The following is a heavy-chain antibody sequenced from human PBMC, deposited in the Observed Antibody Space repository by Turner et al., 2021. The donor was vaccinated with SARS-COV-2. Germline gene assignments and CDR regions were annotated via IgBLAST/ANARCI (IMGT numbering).Heavy chain of an antibody. CDR3: ANGGNSVSWFDP. CDR1: GYTLTSYG. Sequence: QVQLVQSGAEVKKPGASVKVSCKVSGYTLTSYGISWVRQAPGQGLEWMGWISGYKGNTNYAQKLQGRVTMTTDTSTSTAYMEPRSLSSDDTAVYYCANGGNSVSWFDPWGQGTLVTVSS. J-gene: IGHJ5*02. CDR2: ISGYKGNT. D-gene: IGHD2-21*02. V-gene: IGHV1-18*04.